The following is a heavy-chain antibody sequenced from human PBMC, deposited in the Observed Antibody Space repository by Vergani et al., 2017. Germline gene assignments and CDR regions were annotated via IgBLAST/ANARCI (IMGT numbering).Heavy chain of an antibody. J-gene: IGHJ4*02. V-gene: IGHV4-34*01. CDR1: GGSFSGYY. D-gene: IGHD6-19*01. Sequence: QVQLQQWGAGLLKPSETLSLTCAVYGGSFSGYYWSWIRQPPGKGLEWIGEINHSGSTNYNPSLKSRVTISVDTSKNQFSLKLSSVTAADTAVYYCARGVAVADYYFDYWGQGTPVTVSS. CDR2: INHSGST. CDR3: ARGVAVADYYFDY.